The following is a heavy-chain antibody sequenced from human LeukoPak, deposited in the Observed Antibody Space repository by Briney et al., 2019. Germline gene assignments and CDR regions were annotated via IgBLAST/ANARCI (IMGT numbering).Heavy chain of an antibody. CDR2: IYYSGTT. J-gene: IGHJ4*02. CDR3: ARGRYPQYHFDY. V-gene: IGHV4-59*01. D-gene: IGHD1-14*01. Sequence: SETLSLTCTVSGGSISGYYWSWIRQTPGKGLEWIGYIYYSGTTNYNPSLKSRVTISIDTSKNRFSLKLNSVTAADTAVYSCARGRYPQYHFDYWGQGTLVTVSS. CDR1: GGSISGYY.